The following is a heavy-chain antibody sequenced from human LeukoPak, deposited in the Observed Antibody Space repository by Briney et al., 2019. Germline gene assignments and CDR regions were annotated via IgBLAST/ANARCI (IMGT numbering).Heavy chain of an antibody. D-gene: IGHD2-15*01. CDR2: FINDGGTT. CDR1: GFDITTHA. J-gene: IGHJ4*02. V-gene: IGHV3-23*01. Sequence: PGGSLRLSCEASGFDITTHAMSWVRQAPGRGLEWVSVFINDGGTTHYADSVKGRFTISRDTSKNTLYLQMDSLRVEDTAVYYCAKPVIWATPRTDYWGQGTLVTVSS. CDR3: AKPVIWATPRTDY.